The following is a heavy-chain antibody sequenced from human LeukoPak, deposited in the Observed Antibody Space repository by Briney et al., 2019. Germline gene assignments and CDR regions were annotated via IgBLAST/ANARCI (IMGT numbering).Heavy chain of an antibody. Sequence: SETLSLTCTVSGGSTSSGNYYWSWIRQPAGKGLEWIGRIYTSGITNYNPSLKSRVTISADTSKNQFSLKLSSVTAADTAVYYCARASATTIFGVVIINAFDIWGQGTMVTVSS. CDR2: IYTSGIT. D-gene: IGHD3-3*01. CDR1: GGSTSSGNYY. J-gene: IGHJ3*02. V-gene: IGHV4-61*02. CDR3: ARASATTIFGVVIINAFDI.